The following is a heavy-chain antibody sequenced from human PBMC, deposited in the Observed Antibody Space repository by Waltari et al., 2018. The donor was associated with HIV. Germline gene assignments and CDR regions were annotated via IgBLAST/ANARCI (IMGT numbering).Heavy chain of an antibody. J-gene: IGHJ4*02. V-gene: IGHV3-74*01. CDR1: GFTFSSYW. CDR3: ARDLVVLRYFDWLSTYFDY. D-gene: IGHD3-9*01. CDR2: IKSDGTIT. Sequence: EVQLVESGGGLVQPGGSLRLSCAASGFTFSSYWMNWVGQAPGTGLVWVSRIKSDGTITTYADSVKGRFNISRDNAKNTLFLQMNSLRAEDTAIYYCARDLVVLRYFDWLSTYFDYWGQGTLVTISS.